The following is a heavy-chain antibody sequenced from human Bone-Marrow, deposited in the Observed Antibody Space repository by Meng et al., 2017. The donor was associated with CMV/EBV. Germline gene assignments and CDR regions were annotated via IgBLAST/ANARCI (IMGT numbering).Heavy chain of an antibody. J-gene: IGHJ4*02. V-gene: IGHV3-53*01. D-gene: IGHD3-22*01. Sequence: GESLKISCAASGFTVSSNYMSWVRQAPGKGLEWVSVIYSGGSTYYADSVKGRFTISRDNSKNTLYLQMNSLRAEDTAVYYCAKDLQYYYDSSGTQDFDYWGQGTLVTFSS. CDR3: AKDLQYYYDSSGTQDFDY. CDR2: IYSGGST. CDR1: GFTVSSNY.